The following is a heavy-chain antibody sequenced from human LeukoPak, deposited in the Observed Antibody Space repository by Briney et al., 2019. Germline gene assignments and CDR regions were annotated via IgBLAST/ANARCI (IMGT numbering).Heavy chain of an antibody. J-gene: IGHJ4*02. D-gene: IGHD6-19*01. CDR1: GFTFSSYA. V-gene: IGHV3-23*01. Sequence: GGSLRLSCAAPGFTFSSYAMTWVRQAPGKGPEWVSHISGSGSGTYYAASVKGRFTISRDNSKNTLYLQMNSLRAEDTAIYYCAKRNLRAVAPGYWGQGTLVAVSS. CDR2: ISGSGSGT. CDR3: AKRNLRAVAPGY.